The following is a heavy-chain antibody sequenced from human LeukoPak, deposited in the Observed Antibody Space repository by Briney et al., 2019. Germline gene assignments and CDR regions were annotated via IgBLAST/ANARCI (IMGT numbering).Heavy chain of an antibody. V-gene: IGHV4-38-2*02. CDR3: ARTLTTAVSPIDY. CDR1: GYSISSGYY. J-gene: IGHJ4*02. Sequence: SETLSLTCSVSGYSISSGYYWGWIRQPPGKRLEWVGSISSSGNTYYNPTLKSRVTISVDTSKNQFSLKLSSVTAADTAVYYCARTLTTAVSPIDYWGQGTLVTVSS. D-gene: IGHD4-11*01. CDR2: ISSSGNT.